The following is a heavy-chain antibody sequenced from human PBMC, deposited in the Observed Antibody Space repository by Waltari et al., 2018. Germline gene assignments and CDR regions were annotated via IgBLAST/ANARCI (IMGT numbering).Heavy chain of an antibody. Sequence: EVQLVESGGGLVHPGRSLRLSCAAYGFTFDDYAMHWVRQPPGKGLEWVAGINWNSDSIGYGDSVKGRFTISRDNARNSLYLQMNSLTTEDTAVYYCLKKNDEVYDRNGLVYDAFDVWGQGTMVTVST. CDR1: GFTFDDYA. J-gene: IGHJ3*01. V-gene: IGHV3-9*01. D-gene: IGHD3-22*01. CDR3: LKKNDEVYDRNGLVYDAFDV. CDR2: INWNSDSI.